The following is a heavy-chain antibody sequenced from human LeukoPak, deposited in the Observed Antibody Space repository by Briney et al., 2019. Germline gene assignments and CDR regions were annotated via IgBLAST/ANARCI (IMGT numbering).Heavy chain of an antibody. D-gene: IGHD1-26*01. CDR1: GGSITSSSYY. V-gene: IGHV4-39*07. J-gene: IGHJ4*02. Sequence: PSETLSLTCTVSGGSITSSSYYWGWIRQPPGKGLEWIGSIYYSGSTYYNPSLKSRVTISVDTSKNQFSLKLSSVTAADTAVYYCARDYRVGATTAPGEGFDYWGQGTLVTVSS. CDR3: ARDYRVGATTAPGEGFDY. CDR2: IYYSGST.